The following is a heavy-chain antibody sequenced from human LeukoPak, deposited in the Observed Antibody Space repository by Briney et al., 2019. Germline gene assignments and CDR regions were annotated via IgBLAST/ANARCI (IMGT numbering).Heavy chain of an antibody. Sequence: SETLSLTCAVYGGSFSGYYWSWIRQPPGKGLEWIGEINHSGSTNYNPSLKSRVTLSVDTSKNQFPLKLSSVTAADTAVYYCARGPHIAAAGTGRFWNYWGQGTLVTVSS. D-gene: IGHD6-13*01. CDR1: GGSFSGYY. V-gene: IGHV4-34*01. J-gene: IGHJ4*02. CDR2: INHSGST. CDR3: ARGPHIAAAGTGRFWNY.